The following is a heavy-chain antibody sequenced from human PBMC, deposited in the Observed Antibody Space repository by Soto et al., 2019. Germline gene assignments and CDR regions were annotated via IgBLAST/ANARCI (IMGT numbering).Heavy chain of an antibody. CDR2: ISSSSSTI. CDR3: ARPKDSSGYYLFDYYYGMDV. Sequence: GGSLRLSCAASGFTFSSYSMNWVRQAPGKGLEWVSYISSSSSTIYYADSVKGRFTISRDNAKNSLYLQMNSLRDEDTAVYYCARPKDSSGYYLFDYYYGMDVWGQGTTVTVSS. V-gene: IGHV3-48*02. CDR1: GFTFSSYS. D-gene: IGHD3-22*01. J-gene: IGHJ6*02.